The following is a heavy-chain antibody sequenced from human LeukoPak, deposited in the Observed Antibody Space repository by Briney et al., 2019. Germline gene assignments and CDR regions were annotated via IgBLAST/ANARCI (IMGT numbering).Heavy chain of an antibody. Sequence: PSDTLSLTCTVSGGSISSYYWSWIRQPPGKGLEWIGYIYYSGSTNYNPSLKSRVTISVDTSKNQFSLKLSSVTAADTAVYYCARATDTASVDYWGQGTLVTVSS. CDR2: IYYSGST. V-gene: IGHV4-59*07. D-gene: IGHD5-18*01. CDR1: GGSISSYY. CDR3: ARATDTASVDY. J-gene: IGHJ4*02.